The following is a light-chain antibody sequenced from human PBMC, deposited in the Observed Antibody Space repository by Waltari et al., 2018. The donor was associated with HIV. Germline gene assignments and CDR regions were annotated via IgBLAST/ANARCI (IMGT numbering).Light chain of an antibody. CDR1: SSDIGTYNY. CDR3: SSYTSSSTPVV. V-gene: IGLV2-14*01. CDR2: DVS. Sequence: QSALTQPASVSGSPGQSITISCTGPSSDIGTYNYVSWYQQHPGKAPKLMIYDVSNRPAGVSTRFSGSKSGNTASLTISGLQAADEADYYCSSYTSSSTPVVFGGGTKLTVL. J-gene: IGLJ2*01.